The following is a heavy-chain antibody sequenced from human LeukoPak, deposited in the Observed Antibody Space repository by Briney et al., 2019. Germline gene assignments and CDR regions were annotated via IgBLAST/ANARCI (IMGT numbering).Heavy chain of an antibody. CDR2: IYNSGST. CDR3: ARDCPYDSGAFHF. J-gene: IGHJ3*01. Sequence: KPSETLSLTCTVSGYSNSSGYFWGWIRQTPGKGLEWIGSIYNSGSTSYNPSLKSRVTLSVDTSKTQFSLQLNSVTAADTAVYFCARDCPYDSGAFHFWGQGTMVTVSS. CDR1: GYSNSSGYF. D-gene: IGHD3-22*01. V-gene: IGHV4-38-2*02.